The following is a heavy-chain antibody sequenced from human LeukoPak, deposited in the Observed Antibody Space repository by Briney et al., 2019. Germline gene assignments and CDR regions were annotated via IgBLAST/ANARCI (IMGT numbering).Heavy chain of an antibody. J-gene: IGHJ4*02. V-gene: IGHV4-39*01. D-gene: IGHD2-8*01. CDR2: IYYSGST. Sequence: SETLSLTCTVSGGSISSSSCYWGWIRQPPGKGLEWIGSIYYSGSTYYNPSLKSRVTISVDTSKNQFSLKLSSVTAADTAVYYCARISIVLMVYAMDYWGQGTLVTVSS. CDR1: GGSISSSSCY. CDR3: ARISIVLMVYAMDY.